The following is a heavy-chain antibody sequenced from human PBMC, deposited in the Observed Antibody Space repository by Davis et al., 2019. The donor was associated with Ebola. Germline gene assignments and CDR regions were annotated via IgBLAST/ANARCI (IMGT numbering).Heavy chain of an antibody. J-gene: IGHJ4*02. CDR2: INSDGSST. Sequence: GESLKISCTASEFTFSTYWMHWVRQAPGKGLVWVSRINSDGSSTSYADSVKGRFTISRDNAKNTLYLQMNSLRTEDTAVYYCGRERFHCGGDCHTLDWGQGTLVTVSS. CDR3: GRERFHCGGDCHTLD. V-gene: IGHV3-74*01. D-gene: IGHD2-21*01. CDR1: EFTFSTYW.